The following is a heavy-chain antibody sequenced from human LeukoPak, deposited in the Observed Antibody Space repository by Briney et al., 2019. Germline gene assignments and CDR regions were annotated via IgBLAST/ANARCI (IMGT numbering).Heavy chain of an antibody. D-gene: IGHD3-3*01. CDR2: IIPIFGTA. CDR3: ARTTYYDFWSGYSHRYGMDV. V-gene: IGHV1-69*13. J-gene: IGHJ6*02. CDR1: GGTFSSYA. Sequence: SVKVSCKASGGTFSSYAISWVRQAPGQGLEWIGGIIPIFGTANYAQKFQGRVTITADESTSTAYMELSSLRSEDTAVYYCARTTYYDFWSGYSHRYGMDVWGQGTTVTVSS.